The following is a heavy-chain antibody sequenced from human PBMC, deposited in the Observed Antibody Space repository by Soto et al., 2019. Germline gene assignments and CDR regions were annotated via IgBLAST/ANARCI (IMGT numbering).Heavy chain of an antibody. D-gene: IGHD2-15*01. CDR2: FSSCSRDT. J-gene: IGHJ4*02. CDR1: GFTVRTNG. V-gene: IGHV3-23*01. Sequence: EVQLLESGGGLVQAGGSRRLSCAATGFTVRTNGMSWVRAGPGKVLEWVASFSSCSRDTQYRDSLKGRFAISRDNSKNTLYLQMNSLRVDDTALYYCAGHGGYSYLGQGTLVTVSS. CDR3: AGHGGYSY.